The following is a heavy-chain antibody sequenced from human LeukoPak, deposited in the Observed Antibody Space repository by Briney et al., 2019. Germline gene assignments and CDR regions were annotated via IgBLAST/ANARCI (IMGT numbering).Heavy chain of an antibody. Sequence: GGSLRLSCAASGFIVNNIYISWVRQAPGKGLEWVSVIYSGGSTYYADSVRGRFTMSRDNSKNTLYLQMNSLRAEDTALYYCARAKGYCSSTSCSYFDYWGQGTLVTVSS. J-gene: IGHJ4*02. CDR2: IYSGGST. V-gene: IGHV3-53*01. CDR3: ARAKGYCSSTSCSYFDY. D-gene: IGHD2-2*01. CDR1: GFIVNNIY.